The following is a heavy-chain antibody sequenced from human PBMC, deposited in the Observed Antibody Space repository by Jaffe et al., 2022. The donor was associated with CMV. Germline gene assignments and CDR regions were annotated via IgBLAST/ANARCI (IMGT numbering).Heavy chain of an antibody. D-gene: IGHD6-19*01. CDR1: GFSFTTYW. Sequence: EVQLVQSGAEVKKPGESLKISCKAFGFSFTTYWIGWVRQVPGKGLEWMGIIYPGDSDTRYSPSFQGQVNISADKSVATAYLQWRSLKASDTAIYYCARHHFDRSVTIFDSWGQGTLVTVSS. J-gene: IGHJ4*02. CDR2: IYPGDSDT. V-gene: IGHV5-51*01. CDR3: ARHHFDRSVTIFDS.